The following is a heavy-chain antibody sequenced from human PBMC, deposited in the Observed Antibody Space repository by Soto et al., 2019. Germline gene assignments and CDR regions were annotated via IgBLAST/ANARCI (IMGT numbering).Heavy chain of an antibody. V-gene: IGHV3-11*04. D-gene: IGHD3-16*02. CDR2: IDSSGVKK. Sequence: GGSLRLSCAASGFTFSGLYMSWIRQAPGKGLEWASCIDSSGVKKYYAESGRGRFTISRDNSKNTLYLQMNSLRAEDTAVYYCAKEVEDMITFGGVIAPYFDYWGQGTLVTVSS. CDR1: GFTFSGLY. J-gene: IGHJ4*02. CDR3: AKEVEDMITFGGVIAPYFDY.